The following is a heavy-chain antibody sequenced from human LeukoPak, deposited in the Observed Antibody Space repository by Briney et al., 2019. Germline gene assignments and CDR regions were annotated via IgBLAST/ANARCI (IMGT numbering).Heavy chain of an antibody. CDR2: IYYSGST. D-gene: IGHD3-10*01. J-gene: IGHJ4*02. CDR1: GGSISSYH. V-gene: IGHV4-59*12. Sequence: SETLSLTCTVSGGSISSYHWSWIRQPPGKGLEWIGYIYYSGSTNYNPSLKSRVTISVDTSKNQFSLKLSSVTAADTAVYYCARESTASGSVDYWGQGTLVTVSS. CDR3: ARESTASGSVDY.